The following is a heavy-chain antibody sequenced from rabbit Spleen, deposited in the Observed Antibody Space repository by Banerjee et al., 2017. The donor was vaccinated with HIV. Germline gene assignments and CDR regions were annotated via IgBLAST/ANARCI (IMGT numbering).Heavy chain of an antibody. CDR1: GFSFSDKAV. CDR3: ARCANGDGSYLNL. D-gene: IGHD2-1*01. V-gene: IGHV1S45*01. J-gene: IGHJ4*01. Sequence: QEQLVESGGGLVQPGGSLKLSCTASGFSFSDKAVMCWVRQAPGKGLEWIACINAVTGKAVHASWAKGRFTIYKTSSTTVTVQMTSLTAADAATYFSARCANGDGSYLNLWGPGDPRHRL. CDR2: INAVTGKA.